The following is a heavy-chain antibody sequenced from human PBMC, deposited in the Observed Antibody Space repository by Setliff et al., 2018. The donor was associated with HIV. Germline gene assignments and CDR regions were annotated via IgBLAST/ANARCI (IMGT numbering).Heavy chain of an antibody. J-gene: IGHJ4*02. CDR1: GYSFTNYW. CDR2: IYPIDSDT. V-gene: IGHV5-51*01. CDR3: GRSGKSGELYAY. Sequence: PGASLTISCKGSGYSFTNYWVGWVRPLPGGGLEWMGIIYPIDSDTKYSPSFWGRVTISVDKSTNTAYLHWTSLRPADTSMYSGGRSGKSGELYAYWGQGTQVTVSS. D-gene: IGHD3-10*01.